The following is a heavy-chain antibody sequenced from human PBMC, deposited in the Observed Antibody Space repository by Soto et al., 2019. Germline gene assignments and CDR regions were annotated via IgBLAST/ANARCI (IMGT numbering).Heavy chain of an antibody. D-gene: IGHD6-13*01. J-gene: IGHJ4*02. Sequence: PGGSLRLSCAASGFTFSSYGMHWVRQAPGKGLEWVAVIWYDGSNKYYADSVKGRFTISRDNSKNTLYLQMNSLRAEDTAVYYCARAGGSSWLFDYWGQGTPVTVSS. CDR1: GFTFSSYG. V-gene: IGHV3-33*01. CDR3: ARAGGSSWLFDY. CDR2: IWYDGSNK.